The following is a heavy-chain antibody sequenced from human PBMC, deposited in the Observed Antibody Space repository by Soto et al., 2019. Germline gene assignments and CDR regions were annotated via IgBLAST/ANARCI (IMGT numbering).Heavy chain of an antibody. CDR2: ISGSGGST. CDR3: ARRGSGSYYDY. V-gene: IGHV3-23*01. CDR1: GFSFSSYA. Sequence: EVQLLEAGGGLVQPGGSLRLSCAASGFSFSSYAMRWVRQAPGKGLEWVSTISGSGGSTYYADSVKGRFTISRDNSKNTLYLQMNSLRAEDTAVYYCARRGSGSYYDYWGQGTLVTVSS. J-gene: IGHJ4*02. D-gene: IGHD1-26*01.